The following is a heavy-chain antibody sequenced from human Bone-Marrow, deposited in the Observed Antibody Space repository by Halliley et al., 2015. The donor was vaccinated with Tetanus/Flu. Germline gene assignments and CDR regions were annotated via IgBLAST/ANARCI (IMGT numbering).Heavy chain of an antibody. Sequence: EVQLVQSGAEVKKPGESLKISCKASGYSFTNFWIAWVRQMPGQGLEWMGIIFPGHSDTRYSPPFQGHVTISADKSTVTPYLQWSSLRPSDTAIYSGGRPPIDDYYATTSSNIWGQGTVVTVSS. CDR1: GYSFTNFW. CDR2: IFPGHSDT. J-gene: IGHJ3*02. V-gene: IGHV5-51*01. D-gene: IGHD3-10*01. CDR3: GRPPIDDYYATTSSNI.